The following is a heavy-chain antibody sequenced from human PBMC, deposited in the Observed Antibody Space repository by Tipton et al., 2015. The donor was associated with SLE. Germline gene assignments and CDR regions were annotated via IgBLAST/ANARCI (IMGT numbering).Heavy chain of an antibody. CDR2: INHSGST. V-gene: IGHV4-34*01. CDR3: ARLYSSSSHYYYYGMDV. Sequence: TLSLTCAVYGGSFSGYYWSWIHQPPGKGLEWIGEINHSGSTNYNPSLKSRVTISVDTSKTQFSLKLSSVTAADTAVYYCARLYSSSSHYYYYGMDVWGQGTTVTVSS. J-gene: IGHJ6*02. CDR1: GGSFSGYY. D-gene: IGHD6-6*01.